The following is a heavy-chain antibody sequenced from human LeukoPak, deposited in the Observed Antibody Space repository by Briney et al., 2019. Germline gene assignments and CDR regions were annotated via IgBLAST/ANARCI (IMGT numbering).Heavy chain of an antibody. J-gene: IGHJ4*02. CDR2: INPNSGGT. CDR3: ARDADGPRPYSDY. D-gene: IGHD5-24*01. Sequence: ASVKVSCKASGYTFTGYYMHWVRQAPGQGLEWMGWINPNSGGTNYAQKFRGRVTMTRDTSISTAYMELSRLRSDDTAVYYCARDADGPRPYSDYWGQGTLVTVSS. CDR1: GYTFTGYY. V-gene: IGHV1-2*02.